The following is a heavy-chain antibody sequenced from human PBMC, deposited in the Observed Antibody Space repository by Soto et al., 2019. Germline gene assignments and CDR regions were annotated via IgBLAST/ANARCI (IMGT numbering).Heavy chain of an antibody. D-gene: IGHD2-2*01. V-gene: IGHV2-5*01. Sequence: SGPTLVNPTQTLTLTCTFSGFSLSTSGVGVGWIRQPPGKALEWLALIYWNDDKRYSPSLKSRLTITKDTSKNQVVRTMTNMDPVDTATYYCAHRSGIVVVPAYNWFDPWGQGTLVTVSS. J-gene: IGHJ5*02. CDR3: AHRSGIVVVPAYNWFDP. CDR2: IYWNDDK. CDR1: GFSLSTSGVG.